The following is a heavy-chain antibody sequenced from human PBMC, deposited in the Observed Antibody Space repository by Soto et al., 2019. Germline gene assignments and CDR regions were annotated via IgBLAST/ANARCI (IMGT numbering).Heavy chain of an antibody. CDR3: ARERRYCSGGTCSDGLDV. D-gene: IGHD2-15*01. V-gene: IGHV4-30-2*01. CDR1: GASVNIGGFS. J-gene: IGHJ6*02. Sequence: QAQLKESGSGLVKPSQTLSLTCVVSGASVNIGGFSWAWIRQPPGKGLEWSGHIYDSDNTYYNPSLKSRVTISVAKSTKQFSLSLRSVPAADTAVYYCARERRYCSGGTCSDGLDVWRHGTTINIPS. CDR2: IYDSDNT.